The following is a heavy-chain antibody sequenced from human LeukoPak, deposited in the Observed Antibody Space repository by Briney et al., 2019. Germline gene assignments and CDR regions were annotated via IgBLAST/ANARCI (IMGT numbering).Heavy chain of an antibody. J-gene: IGHJ6*03. CDR1: GGSISSYY. Sequence: SETLSLTCTVSGGSISSYYWSWIRQPPGQGLECIGYIYCSGSTNYNPSLNSRVTISRDTSKNHFSLELSSANAADTAVYFRARGRVSSSTWYSTYYYYFYMDVWGKGTTVTVSS. CDR3: ARGRVSSSTWYSTYYYYFYMDV. D-gene: IGHD6-13*01. CDR2: IYCSGST. V-gene: IGHV4-59*01.